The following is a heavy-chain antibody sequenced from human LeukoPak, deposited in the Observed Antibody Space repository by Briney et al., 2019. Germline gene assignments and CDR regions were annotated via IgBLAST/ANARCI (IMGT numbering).Heavy chain of an antibody. CDR3: ARNRGSAYYQYYFDY. Sequence: PGGSLRLSCAASGFTVSSNYMSWVRQAPGKGLEWVSGIHWNDDSTVYADSVKGRFTISRDNAKNSLYLQMNSLRAEDTALYHCARNRGSAYYQYYFDYWGQGTLVTVSS. D-gene: IGHD3-3*01. J-gene: IGHJ4*02. V-gene: IGHV3-20*01. CDR2: IHWNDDST. CDR1: GFTVSSNY.